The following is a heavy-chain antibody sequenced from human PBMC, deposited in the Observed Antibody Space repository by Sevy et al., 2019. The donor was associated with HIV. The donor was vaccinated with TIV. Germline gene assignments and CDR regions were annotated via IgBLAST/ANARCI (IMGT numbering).Heavy chain of an antibody. V-gene: IGHV4-59*01. J-gene: IGHJ6*03. D-gene: IGHD6-6*01. CDR2: IYYSGST. Sequence: SETLSLTCTVSGDSISSYYWSWIRQPPGKGLEWIGYIYYSGSTNYNPSLKSRVTISVDTSKNQFSLRLSSVTDADTAVYYCARERKLVPATVAYYYYYYMDVWGKGTTVTVSS. CDR3: ARERKLVPATVAYYYYYYMDV. CDR1: GDSISSYY.